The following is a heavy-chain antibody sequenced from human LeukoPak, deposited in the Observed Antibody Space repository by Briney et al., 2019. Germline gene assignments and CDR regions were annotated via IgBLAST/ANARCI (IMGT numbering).Heavy chain of an antibody. CDR1: GFTFSSYS. J-gene: IGHJ4*02. CDR2: ISSSSSYI. CDR3: ARDDIYGDYSDY. V-gene: IGHV3-21*01. D-gene: IGHD4-17*01. Sequence: PGGSLRLSCAASGFTFSSYSMNWVRQAPGKGLEWVSSISSSSSYIYYADSVKGRFTISRDNAKNSLYLQMNSLRAEDTAVYYCARDDIYGDYSDYWGQGTLVTVSS.